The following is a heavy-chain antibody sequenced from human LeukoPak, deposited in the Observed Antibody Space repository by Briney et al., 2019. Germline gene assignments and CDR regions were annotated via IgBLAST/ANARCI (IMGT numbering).Heavy chain of an antibody. CDR1: SASIGRGGYY. J-gene: IGHJ4*02. CDR2: IFNKGRN. D-gene: IGHD3-22*01. V-gene: IGHV4-31*03. Sequence: SETLSLTCTVSSASIGRGGYYWTWIRQHPGKGLEWIGYIFNKGRNYYNPSLKRRVTTSLDTSKNQFSLMLSSVTAADTAVYYCARDSSGYHTFDYWGQGILVTVSS. CDR3: ARDSSGYHTFDY.